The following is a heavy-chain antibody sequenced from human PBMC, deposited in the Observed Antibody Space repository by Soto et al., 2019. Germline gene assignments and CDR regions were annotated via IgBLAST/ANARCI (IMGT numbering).Heavy chain of an antibody. CDR1: GGSISSSSYY. D-gene: IGHD3-10*01. J-gene: IGHJ1*01. Sequence: QLQLQESGPGLVKPSETLSLTCTVSGGSISSSSYYWGWIRQPPGKGLEWIGIIYYSGSTYYNPSPKSRVPISVHTSNSHFSLQLSSVTAADTAVDYCATLWFGESPYWGQGTLVTVSS. CDR2: IYYSGST. CDR3: ATLWFGESPY. V-gene: IGHV4-39*02.